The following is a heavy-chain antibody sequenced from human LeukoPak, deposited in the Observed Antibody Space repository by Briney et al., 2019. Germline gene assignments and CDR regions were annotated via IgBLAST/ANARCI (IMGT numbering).Heavy chain of an antibody. CDR1: GGSISSGDYY. V-gene: IGHV4-30-4*01. CDR2: IYYSGST. D-gene: IGHD3-22*01. CDR3: ARRGRDSSGYYDT. Sequence: SQTLSLTCTVSGGSISSGDYYWSWIRQPPGKGLEWIGYIYYSGSTNYNPSLKSRVTISVDTSKNQFSLKLSSVTAADTAVYYCARRGRDSSGYYDTWGQGTLVTVSS. J-gene: IGHJ4*02.